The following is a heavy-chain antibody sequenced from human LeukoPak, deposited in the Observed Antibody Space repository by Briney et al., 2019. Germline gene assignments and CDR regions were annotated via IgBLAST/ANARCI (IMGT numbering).Heavy chain of an antibody. V-gene: IGHV1-18*01. Sequence: GASVKVSCKASGYTFTSYGISWVRQAPGQGLEWMGWISAYNGNTNYAQKLQGRVTMTTDTSTSTAYMELRSLRSDDTAVYYCASPRVGSSSWYYFDYWGQGTLVTVSS. D-gene: IGHD6-13*01. CDR1: GYTFTSYG. J-gene: IGHJ4*02. CDR3: ASPRVGSSSWYYFDY. CDR2: ISAYNGNT.